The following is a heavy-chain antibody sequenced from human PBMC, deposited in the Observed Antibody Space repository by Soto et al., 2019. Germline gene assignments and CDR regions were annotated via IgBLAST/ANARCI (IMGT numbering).Heavy chain of an antibody. CDR1: GFTFSDHY. D-gene: IGHD3-22*01. J-gene: IGHJ3*02. V-gene: IGHV3-72*01. CDR3: TRVRIYADDSGRPFDI. CDR2: IRNKANSYST. Sequence: EVQLVESGGGLVQPGGSLRLSCAASGFTFSDHYMDWVRQAPGKGLEWVGRIRNKANSYSTQYAASVKGRFTISRDDSKTSLSLQINSLKTEDTAVYYCTRVRIYADDSGRPFDIWGQGTVVTVSS.